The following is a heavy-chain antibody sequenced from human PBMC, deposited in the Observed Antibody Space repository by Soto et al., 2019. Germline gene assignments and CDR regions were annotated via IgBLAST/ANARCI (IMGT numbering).Heavy chain of an antibody. CDR2: INHSGST. Sequence: LETLSLTCAVYGGSFSGYYWSWIRQPPGKGLEWIGEINHSGSTNYNPSLKSRVTISVDTSKNQFSLKLSSVTAADTAVYYCARKKVGWFGTTDYWGQGTLVTVSS. CDR1: GGSFSGYY. J-gene: IGHJ4*02. CDR3: ARKKVGWFGTTDY. V-gene: IGHV4-34*01. D-gene: IGHD3-10*01.